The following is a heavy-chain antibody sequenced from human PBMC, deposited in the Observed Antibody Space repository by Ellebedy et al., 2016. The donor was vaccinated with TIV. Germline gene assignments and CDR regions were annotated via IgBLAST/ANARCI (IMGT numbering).Heavy chain of an antibody. D-gene: IGHD1-14*01. CDR3: ARMLTAFYNQYYDGMGV. V-gene: IGHV4-4*02. CDR2: VFHTGRT. Sequence: SETLSLXXAVSGASVTSNNWWSSVRQPPGKGLEWIGDVFHTGRTNYNPSLKSRVTISVEKSKNQFSLLLSSVTAADTANYYCARMLTAFYNQYYDGMGVWGQGNTVTVSS. J-gene: IGHJ6*02. CDR1: GASVTSNNW.